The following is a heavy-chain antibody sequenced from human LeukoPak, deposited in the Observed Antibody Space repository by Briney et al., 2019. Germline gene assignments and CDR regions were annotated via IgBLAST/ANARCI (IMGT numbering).Heavy chain of an antibody. J-gene: IGHJ2*01. CDR1: GVSISSYY. V-gene: IGHV4-59*01. CDR3: ARGRPTPSRDGYNPGWYFDL. Sequence: SETLSLTCTVSGVSISSYYWSWIRQPPGKGLEWIGYIYYSGSTNYNPSLKSRVTISVDTSKNQFSLKLSSVTAADTAVYYCARGRPTPSRDGYNPGWYFDLWGRGTLVTVSS. CDR2: IYYSGST. D-gene: IGHD5-24*01.